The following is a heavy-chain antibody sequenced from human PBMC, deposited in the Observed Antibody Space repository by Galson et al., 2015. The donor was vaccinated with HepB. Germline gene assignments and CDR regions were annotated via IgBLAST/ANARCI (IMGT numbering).Heavy chain of an antibody. J-gene: IGHJ4*02. Sequence: SVKVSCKASGYSFTSYGISWVRQAPGQGLEWMGWINTDNGNTNYAQKFQGRVTMTTDTSTSTAYMELRSLRSDDTAVYYCARALLAWPAPRLDSWGQGTLVTVSS. D-gene: IGHD3-3*02. CDR3: ARALLAWPAPRLDS. CDR1: GYSFTSYG. V-gene: IGHV1-18*01. CDR2: INTDNGNT.